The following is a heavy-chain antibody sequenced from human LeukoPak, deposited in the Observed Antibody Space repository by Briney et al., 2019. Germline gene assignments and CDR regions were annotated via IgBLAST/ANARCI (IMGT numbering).Heavy chain of an antibody. CDR3: ARDHYDILTGYYYYYMDV. Sequence: GGSLRLSCAASGFTFSSYGMHWVRQAPGKGLEWVAFIRYDGSNKYYADSVKGRFTISRDNSKNTLYLQMNSLRAEDTAVYYCARDHYDILTGYYYYYMDVWGKGTTVTVSS. CDR2: IRYDGSNK. CDR1: GFTFSSYG. D-gene: IGHD3-9*01. J-gene: IGHJ6*03. V-gene: IGHV3-30*02.